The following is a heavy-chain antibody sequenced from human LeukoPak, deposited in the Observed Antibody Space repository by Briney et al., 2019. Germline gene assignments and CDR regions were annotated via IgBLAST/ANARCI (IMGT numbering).Heavy chain of an antibody. Sequence: GRSLRLSCAASGFTFSSYWMTWVRQTPGKGLKWVANIKQDGTEKYYVDSVRGRFTISGDNAKNSLYLQMNSLRAEDTAVYYCARGRGLRSYWGQGTLVTVSS. J-gene: IGHJ4*02. D-gene: IGHD4-17*01. CDR2: IKQDGTEK. CDR1: GFTFSSYW. V-gene: IGHV3-7*01. CDR3: ARGRGLRSY.